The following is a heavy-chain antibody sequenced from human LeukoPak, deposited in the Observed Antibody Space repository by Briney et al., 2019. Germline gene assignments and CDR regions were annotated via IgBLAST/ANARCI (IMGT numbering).Heavy chain of an antibody. CDR3: AKASEYYGSGSYPIGGFY. CDR1: GFTFSAYG. V-gene: IGHV3-23*01. D-gene: IGHD3-10*01. CDR2: ISGSGGST. J-gene: IGHJ4*02. Sequence: GGSLRLSCAASGFTFSAYGMHWVRQAPGKGLEWVSAISGSGGSTYYADSVKGRFTISRDNSKNTLYLQMNSLRAEDTAVYYCAKASEYYGSGSYPIGGFYWGQGTLVTVSS.